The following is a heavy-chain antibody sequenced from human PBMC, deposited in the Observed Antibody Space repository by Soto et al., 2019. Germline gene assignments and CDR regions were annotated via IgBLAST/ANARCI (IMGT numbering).Heavy chain of an antibody. D-gene: IGHD2-2*01. CDR1: GASISSDGYS. CDR2: FYHDGTT. CDR3: AGSRYCSSTTCYFFDY. V-gene: IGHV4-30-2*01. J-gene: IGHJ4*02. Sequence: PSETLSLTCTVSGASISSDGYSWIWIRHPPGKGLEWIGYFYHDGTTYYNPSLRSRVTISVDKSKNQFSLRLISVTAADTAVYYCAGSRYCSSTTCYFFDYWGQGALVTVSS.